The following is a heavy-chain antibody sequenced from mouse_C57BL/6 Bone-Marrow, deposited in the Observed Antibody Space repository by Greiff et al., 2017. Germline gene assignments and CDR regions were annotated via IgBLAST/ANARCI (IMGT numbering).Heavy chain of an antibody. CDR2: INPGSGGT. V-gene: IGHV1-54*01. CDR3: ARATGYYGSRPWCAY. Sequence: QVHVKQSGAELVRPGTSVKVSCKASGYAFTNYLIEWVKQRPGQGLEWIGVINPGSGGTNYNEKFKGKATLTADKSYSTAYMQLSSLTSEESAVYFCARATGYYGSRPWCAYWGQATLVSVSA. J-gene: IGHJ3*01. D-gene: IGHD1-1*01. CDR1: GYAFTNYL.